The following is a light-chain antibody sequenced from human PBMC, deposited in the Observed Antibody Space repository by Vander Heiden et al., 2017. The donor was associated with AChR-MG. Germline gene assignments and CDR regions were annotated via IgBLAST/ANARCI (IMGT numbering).Light chain of an antibody. Sequence: DIVMTQTPPALSVTPGQPASISCKSGRGLLHGGRKTYLCWYLKKPGQSPQLLIYEVSSRFSGVPGRFSGSGSGTDFTLKISRVEAEDVGVYYCMQGRHLPRTFGQGTKVEIK. CDR2: EVS. CDR3: MQGRHLPRT. CDR1: RGLLHGGRKTY. J-gene: IGKJ1*01. V-gene: IGKV2-29*02.